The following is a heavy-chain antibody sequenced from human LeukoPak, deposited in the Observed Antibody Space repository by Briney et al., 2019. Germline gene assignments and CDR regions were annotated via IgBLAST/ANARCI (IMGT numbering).Heavy chain of an antibody. CDR3: AREGTMIASEGVDY. J-gene: IGHJ4*02. D-gene: IGHD3-22*01. Sequence: GGSLRLSCAASGFTFSSYSMNWVRQAPGKGLEWVPSISSSSSYIYYADSVKGRFTISRDNAKNSLYLQMNSLRAEDTAVYYCAREGTMIASEGVDYWGQGTLVTVSS. CDR2: ISSSSSYI. CDR1: GFTFSSYS. V-gene: IGHV3-21*01.